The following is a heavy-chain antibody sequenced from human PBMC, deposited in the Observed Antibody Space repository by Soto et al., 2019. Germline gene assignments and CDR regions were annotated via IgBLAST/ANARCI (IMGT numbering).Heavy chain of an antibody. Sequence: QVQLVESGGGVVQPGRSLRHSCAASGFTFSNYGMHWVRQAPGKGLEWVAVIWYDGSNKYYADSVKGRFTISRDNSKNTLYLQMNSLRAEDTAVYYCARAWGDTAMVGTWGQGTLVTVSS. CDR1: GFTFSNYG. V-gene: IGHV3-33*01. J-gene: IGHJ5*02. CDR3: ARAWGDTAMVGT. D-gene: IGHD5-18*01. CDR2: IWYDGSNK.